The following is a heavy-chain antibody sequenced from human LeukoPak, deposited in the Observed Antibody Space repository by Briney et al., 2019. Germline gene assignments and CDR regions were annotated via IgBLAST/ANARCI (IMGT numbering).Heavy chain of an antibody. V-gene: IGHV1-18*01. CDR2: ISAYNGNT. Sequence: VKVSCKASGYTFTSYGISWVRQAPGQGLEWMGWISAYNGNTNYAQKLQGRVTMTTDTSTSTAYMELRSLRSDDTAVYYCARDSGSYYYGSGSYDPWGQGTLVTVSS. CDR3: ARDSGSYYYGSGSYDP. CDR1: GYTFTSYG. D-gene: IGHD3-10*01. J-gene: IGHJ5*02.